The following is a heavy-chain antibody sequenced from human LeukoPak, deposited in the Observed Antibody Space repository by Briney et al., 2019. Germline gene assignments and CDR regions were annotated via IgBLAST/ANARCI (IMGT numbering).Heavy chain of an antibody. CDR2: ISDSGDSI. V-gene: IGHV3-48*03. J-gene: IGHJ4*02. CDR1: EYTFSSYE. D-gene: IGHD1-26*01. CDR3: ARDGTRGWELDY. Sequence: PGGSLTLSCAASEYTFSSYEMNWVRQVPGKGLEWVSYISDSGDSIFHADSVRGRFTISRDNAQNSLYLQMNSLRAEDTAVYYCARDGTRGWELDYWGQGALVTVSS.